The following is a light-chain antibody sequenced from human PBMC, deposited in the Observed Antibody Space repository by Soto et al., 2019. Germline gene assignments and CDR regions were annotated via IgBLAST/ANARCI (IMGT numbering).Light chain of an antibody. CDR3: QHYNSYSEA. CDR1: QTISSW. Sequence: IQMTQSPSTLSGSVADRVTITCRASQTISSWLAWYQQKPGKAPKLLIYKASTLKSGVPSRFSGSGSGTEFTLTISSLQPDDFATYYCQHYNSYSEACGQGTKVE. CDR2: KAS. V-gene: IGKV1-5*03. J-gene: IGKJ1*01.